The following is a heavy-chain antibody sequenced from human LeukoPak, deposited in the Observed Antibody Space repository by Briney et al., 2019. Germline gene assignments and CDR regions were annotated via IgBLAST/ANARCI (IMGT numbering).Heavy chain of an antibody. J-gene: IGHJ5*02. CDR2: ISPRGGGT. CDR3: ARDRTVTTRGESWFDP. Sequence: GGSLRLSCAASGFTFSNHGMNWVRQAPGKGLEWLSGISPRGGGTYYADSVKGRFTISRDDSKSTLSLQMNSLRVEDTAVYYCARDRTVTTRGESWFDPWGQGTLVTVSS. D-gene: IGHD4-17*01. V-gene: IGHV3-23*01. CDR1: GFTFSNHG.